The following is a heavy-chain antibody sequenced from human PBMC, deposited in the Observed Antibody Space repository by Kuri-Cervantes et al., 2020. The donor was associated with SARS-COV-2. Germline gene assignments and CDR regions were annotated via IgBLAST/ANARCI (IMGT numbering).Heavy chain of an antibody. CDR1: GYTFVSYG. V-gene: IGHV1-18*01. CDR2: ISPYHGNT. CDR3: ARELGNTAVTGHLYYYYGMDV. D-gene: IGHD6-19*01. Sequence: ASVKVSCKASGYTFVSYGFSWVRQAPGQGLEWMGWISPYHGNTKYTHKFQGRVTMTTDTSTSTAYMELRRLRSDDTAVYYCARELGNTAVTGHLYYYYGMDVWGQGTTVTVSS. J-gene: IGHJ6*02.